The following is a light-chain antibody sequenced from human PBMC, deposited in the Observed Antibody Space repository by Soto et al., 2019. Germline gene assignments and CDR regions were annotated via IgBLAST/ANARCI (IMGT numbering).Light chain of an antibody. CDR1: ALPKKY. CDR3: YSTDSSGNHWV. Sequence: SYELTQPPSVSVSPGQTARITCSGAALPKKYAYWYQQKSGQAPVLVIFEDSKRPSGIPARFSGFSSWTMATLTISGAQVEDEADYYCYSTDSSGNHWVFGGGTKVTVL. J-gene: IGLJ3*02. V-gene: IGLV3-10*01. CDR2: EDS.